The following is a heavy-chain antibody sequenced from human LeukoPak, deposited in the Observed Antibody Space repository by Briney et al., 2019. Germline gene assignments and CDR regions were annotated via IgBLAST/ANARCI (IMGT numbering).Heavy chain of an antibody. CDR3: ARGSYGGNPTTHDAFDI. CDR2: IIPIFGTA. V-gene: IGHV1-69*13. Sequence: GASVKVSCKASGGTFSSYAISWVRQAPGQGLEWMGGIIPIFGTANYAQKFQGRVTITADESTSTAYMELSSLRSEDMAVYYCARGSYGGNPTTHDAFDIWGQGTMVTVSS. CDR1: GGTFSSYA. D-gene: IGHD4-23*01. J-gene: IGHJ3*02.